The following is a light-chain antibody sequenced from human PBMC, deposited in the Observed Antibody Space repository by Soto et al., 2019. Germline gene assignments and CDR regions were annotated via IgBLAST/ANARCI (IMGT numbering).Light chain of an antibody. CDR1: QSVSSY. V-gene: IGKV3-15*01. Sequence: EIVMTQSPATLSVSPGERATLSCGASQSVSSYLAWYQQKPGQAPRLLIYGPSTRATGIPARFSGSGSGTEFTLTISSMQSEDFAVYYCQQYHNWPLTFGGGTKVEVK. CDR3: QQYHNWPLT. J-gene: IGKJ4*01. CDR2: GPS.